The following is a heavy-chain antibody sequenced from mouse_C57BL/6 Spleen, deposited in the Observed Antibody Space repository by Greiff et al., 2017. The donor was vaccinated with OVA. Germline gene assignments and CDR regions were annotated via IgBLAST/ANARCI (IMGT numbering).Heavy chain of an antibody. V-gene: IGHV1-76*01. CDR2: IYPGSGNT. J-gene: IGHJ1*03. Sequence: QVQLKQSGAELVRPGASVKLSCKASGYTFTDYYINWVKQRPGQGLEWIARIYPGSGNTYYNEKFKGKATLTAEKSSSTAYMQLSSLTSEDSAVYFCASRGDYDGYFDVWGTGTTVTVSS. CDR1: GYTFTDYY. CDR3: ASRGDYDGYFDV. D-gene: IGHD2-4*01.